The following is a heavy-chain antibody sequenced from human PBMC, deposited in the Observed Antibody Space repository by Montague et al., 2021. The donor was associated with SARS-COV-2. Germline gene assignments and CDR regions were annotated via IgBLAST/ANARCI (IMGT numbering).Heavy chain of an antibody. CDR1: GGSFSDYF. Sequence: SETLSLTCAVYGGSFSDYFWTWIRQPPGKGLEWIGEINHRGTSNYNPSFKSRVSISVDTSKNQFSLYLGSVTAADTAVYYCARGRQHFNMIVVVMTGGEYYFDYWGRGTLVTVSS. CDR3: ARGRQHFNMIVVVMTGGEYYFDY. CDR2: INHRGTS. J-gene: IGHJ4*02. D-gene: IGHD3-22*01. V-gene: IGHV4-34*01.